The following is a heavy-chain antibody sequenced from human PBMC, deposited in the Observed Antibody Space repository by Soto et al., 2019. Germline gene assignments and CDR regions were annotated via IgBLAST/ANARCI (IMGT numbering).Heavy chain of an antibody. CDR1: GGSISSSNW. D-gene: IGHD1-26*01. V-gene: IGHV4-4*02. CDR2: IYHSGST. J-gene: IGHJ6*02. Sequence: SETLSLTCTVSGGSISSSNWWSWVRQPPGKGLEWIGEIYHSGSTNYNPSLKSRVTISVDKSKNQFSLKLSSVTAADTAVYYCAKVSGSYYYGMDVWGQGTTVTVSS. CDR3: AKVSGSYYYGMDV.